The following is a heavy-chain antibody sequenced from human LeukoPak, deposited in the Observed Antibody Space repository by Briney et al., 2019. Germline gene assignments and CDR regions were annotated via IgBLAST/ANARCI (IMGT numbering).Heavy chain of an antibody. CDR1: GFTFSSYG. D-gene: IGHD1-20*01. CDR2: IWYDGSNK. J-gene: IGHJ4*02. CDR3: ARGRGYNWNFDY. Sequence: PGGSVRLSCAVSGFTFSSYGMHWVRQAPGKGLEWVAVIWYDGSNKYYADSVKGRFTISRDNSKNTLYLQMNSLRAEDTAVYYCARGRGYNWNFDYWGQGTLVTVSS. V-gene: IGHV3-33*01.